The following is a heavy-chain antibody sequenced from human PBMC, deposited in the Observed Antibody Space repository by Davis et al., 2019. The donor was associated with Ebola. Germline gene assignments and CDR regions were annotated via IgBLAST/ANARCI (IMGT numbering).Heavy chain of an antibody. J-gene: IGHJ6*02. Sequence: KVSCKGSGYSFTSYWIGWVRQMPGKGLEWMGIIYPGDSGTRYSPSFQGQVTISADKSISTAYLQWSSLKASDTAMYYCARLGGDSSRFYYYGMDVWGQGTTVTVSS. D-gene: IGHD6-13*01. CDR2: IYPGDSGT. CDR3: ARLGGDSSRFYYYGMDV. V-gene: IGHV5-51*01. CDR1: GYSFTSYW.